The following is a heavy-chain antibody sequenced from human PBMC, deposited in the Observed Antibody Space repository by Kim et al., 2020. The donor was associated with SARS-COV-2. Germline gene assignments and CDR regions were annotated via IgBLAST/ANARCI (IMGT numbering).Heavy chain of an antibody. CDR2: INPKSGDT. V-gene: IGHV1-2*04. J-gene: IGHJ5*02. D-gene: IGHD3-22*01. Sequence: ASVKVSCKASGYTFTDYYMHWVRQAPGQGLEWMGWINPKSGDTNYAQKFQGWVTMTRDTSISTAYMEINRLRSDDTAVYYCARGAPGIVVVSPWFDPWGQGTLVTVSS. CDR3: ARGAPGIVVVSPWFDP. CDR1: GYTFTDYY.